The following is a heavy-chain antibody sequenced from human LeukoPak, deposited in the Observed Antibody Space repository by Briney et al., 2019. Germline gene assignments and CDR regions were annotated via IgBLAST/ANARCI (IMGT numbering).Heavy chain of an antibody. V-gene: IGHV3-30*02. Sequence: GGSLRLSCAASGLTFSSYGMHWVRQAPGKGLEWVAFIRYDGSNKYYADSVKGRFTISRDNSKNTLYLQMNSLRAEDTAVYYCAKGPRAYSSSPTYYFDYWGQGTLVTVSS. CDR1: GLTFSSYG. D-gene: IGHD6-6*01. CDR2: IRYDGSNK. CDR3: AKGPRAYSSSPTYYFDY. J-gene: IGHJ4*02.